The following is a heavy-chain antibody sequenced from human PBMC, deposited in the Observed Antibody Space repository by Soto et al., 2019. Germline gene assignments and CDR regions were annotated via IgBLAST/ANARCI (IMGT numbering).Heavy chain of an antibody. V-gene: IGHV4-61*01. CDR2: IYYSGST. CDR1: GCSVSSGSYY. CDR3: ARVGSGGQLLLGVLVRYYYGMDV. Sequence: AETLSLTCSISGCSVSSGSYYWSWIRQPPGKGLEWIGYIYYSGSTNYNPSLKSRVTISVDTSKNQFSLKLSSVTAADTAVYYSARVGSGGQLLLGVLVRYYYGMDVWGQGTTVTVSS. J-gene: IGHJ6*02. D-gene: IGHD2-2*01.